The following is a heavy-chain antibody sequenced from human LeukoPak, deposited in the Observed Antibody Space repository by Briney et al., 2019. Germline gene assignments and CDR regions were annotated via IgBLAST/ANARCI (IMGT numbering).Heavy chain of an antibody. CDR1: GGSISSYY. D-gene: IGHD4-17*01. V-gene: IGHV4-59*01. J-gene: IGHJ5*02. CDR2: IYYSGST. Sequence: SETLSLTCTVSGGSISSYYWSWIRQPPGKGLEWIGYIYYSGSTNYNPSLKSRVTISVDTSKNQFSLKLSSVTAADMAVYYCASGAYGDYGWFDPWGQGTLVTVSS. CDR3: ASGAYGDYGWFDP.